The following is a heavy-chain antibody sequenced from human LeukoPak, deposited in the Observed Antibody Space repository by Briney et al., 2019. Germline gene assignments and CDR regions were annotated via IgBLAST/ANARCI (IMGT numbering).Heavy chain of an antibody. CDR1: GFTFSDYA. J-gene: IGHJ4*02. D-gene: IGHD6-13*01. CDR3: ANEGKPVIAAAGVWNLFDY. CDR2: ISGSGAST. Sequence: PGGSLRLSCAASGFTFSDYAMSWVRQAPGKGLEWVSAISGSGASTYYADSVKGRFTISRDNSKNTLYLEMNRLRAEDTAVYYCANEGKPVIAAAGVWNLFDYWGQGTLVTVSS. V-gene: IGHV3-23*01.